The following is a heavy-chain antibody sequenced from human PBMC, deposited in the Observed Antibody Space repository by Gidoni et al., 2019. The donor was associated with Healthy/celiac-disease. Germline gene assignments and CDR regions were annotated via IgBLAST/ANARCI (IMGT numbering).Heavy chain of an antibody. CDR1: GGSLSSSSYY. Sequence: QLQLQESGPGLVKPSETLSLTCTVSGGSLSSSSYYWGWIRQPPGKGLEWIGSIYYSGSTYYNPSLKSRVTISVDTSKNQFSLKLSSVTAADTAVYYCARHLGRLGSPYYFDYWGQGTLVTVSS. D-gene: IGHD7-27*01. J-gene: IGHJ4*02. CDR2: IYYSGST. V-gene: IGHV4-39*01. CDR3: ARHLGRLGSPYYFDY.